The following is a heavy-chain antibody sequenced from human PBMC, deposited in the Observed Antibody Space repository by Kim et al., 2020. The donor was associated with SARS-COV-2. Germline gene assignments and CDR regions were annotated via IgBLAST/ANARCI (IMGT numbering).Heavy chain of an antibody. J-gene: IGHJ6*02. CDR3: ARYCSSTSCYDPNDYYYYGMDV. D-gene: IGHD2-2*01. CDR1: GGSISSSNW. V-gene: IGHV4-4*02. Sequence: SETLSLTCAVSGGSISSSNWWSWVRQPPGKGLEWIGEIYHSGSTNYNPSLKSRVTISVDKSKNQFSLKLSSVTAADTAVYYCARYCSSTSCYDPNDYYYYGMDVWGQGTTVTVSS. CDR2: IYHSGST.